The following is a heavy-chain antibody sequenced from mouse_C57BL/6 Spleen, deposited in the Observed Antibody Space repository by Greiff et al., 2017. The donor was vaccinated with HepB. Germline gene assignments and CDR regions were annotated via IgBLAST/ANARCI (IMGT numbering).Heavy chain of an antibody. CDR1: GFTFSSYA. CDR3: ARDVAYYSNYVWFAY. Sequence: EVKLMESGGGLVKPGGSLKLSCAASGFTFSSYAMSWVRQTPEKRLAWVATISDGGSYTYYPDNVKGRFTISRDNAKNNLYLQMSHLKSEDTAMYYCARDVAYYSNYVWFAYWGQGTLVTVSA. CDR2: ISDGGSYT. D-gene: IGHD2-5*01. J-gene: IGHJ3*01. V-gene: IGHV5-4*01.